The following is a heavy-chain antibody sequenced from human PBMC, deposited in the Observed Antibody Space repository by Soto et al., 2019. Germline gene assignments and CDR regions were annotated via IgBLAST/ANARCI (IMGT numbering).Heavy chain of an antibody. CDR2: IYSGGST. J-gene: IGHJ4*02. D-gene: IGHD3-10*01. V-gene: IGHV3-66*01. CDR1: GFTVNSNY. Sequence: EVQLVESGGGLVQPGGSLRLSCAASGFTVNSNYMSWVRQAPGKGLEWVSVIYSGGSTYYADSVKNRFTISRDNSKNTVYLEMNSLRAEDTAVYYCARSGLWFGLGDYWGQGTLVTVSS. CDR3: ARSGLWFGLGDY.